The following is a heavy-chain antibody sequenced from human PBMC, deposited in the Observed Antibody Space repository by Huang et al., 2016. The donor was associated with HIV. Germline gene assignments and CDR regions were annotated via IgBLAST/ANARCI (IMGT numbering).Heavy chain of an antibody. CDR1: GGSISSGSYY. V-gene: IGHV4-61*09. J-gene: IGHJ4*02. Sequence: QVQLQESGPGLVKPSQTLSLTCTVSGGSISSGSYYWSWIRKPAGKGLEWIGHIYTSGSTNHNPSLKSRVTIAVDTSKNQFSRKLSSVTAADTAVYYCARAIFGVVIIPVVFDYWGQGTLVTVSS. D-gene: IGHD3-3*01. CDR2: IYTSGST. CDR3: ARAIFGVVIIPVVFDY.